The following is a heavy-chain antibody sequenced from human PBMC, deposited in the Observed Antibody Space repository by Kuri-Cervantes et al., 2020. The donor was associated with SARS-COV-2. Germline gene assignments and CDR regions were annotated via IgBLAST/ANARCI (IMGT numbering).Heavy chain of an antibody. D-gene: IGHD6-13*01. Sequence: GESLKISCAASGFTFSSYAMHWVRQAPGKGLEWVAVISYDGSNKYYADSVKGRFTISRDNSKNTLYLQMNSLRAEDTAVYYCASLIAAASEQENWFDPWGQGTLVTVSS. CDR2: ISYDGSNK. CDR1: GFTFSSYA. J-gene: IGHJ5*02. V-gene: IGHV3-30-3*01. CDR3: ASLIAAASEQENWFDP.